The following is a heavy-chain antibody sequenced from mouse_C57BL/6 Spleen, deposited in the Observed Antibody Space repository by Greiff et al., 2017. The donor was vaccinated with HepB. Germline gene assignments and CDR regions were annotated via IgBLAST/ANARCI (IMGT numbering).Heavy chain of an antibody. CDR2: INPNNGGT. CDR1: GYTFTDYY. Sequence: EVQLQQSGPELVKPGASVKLSCKASGYTFTDYYMDWVKQSHGKSLEWIGDINPNNGGTNYNQKFKGKATLTVDKSSSTAYMELRSLTSEDTAVYYCARSIYYDYSVHVMDYWGQGTTLTVSS. V-gene: IGHV1-18*01. CDR3: ARSIYYDYSVHVMDY. J-gene: IGHJ2*01. D-gene: IGHD2-4*01.